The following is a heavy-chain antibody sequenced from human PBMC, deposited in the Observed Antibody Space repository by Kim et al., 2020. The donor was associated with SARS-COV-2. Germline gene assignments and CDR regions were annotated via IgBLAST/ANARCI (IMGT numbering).Heavy chain of an antibody. D-gene: IGHD5-12*01. Sequence: GGSLRLSCEASGFSFSSFEMDWVRQSPGKGLEWVSYINRLGTTLYYAESVKGRFTISRDNAKNSLYLQMDRLRADDTAVYYCVRVGDDHSGYHLDSWGQGVLVTVSS. CDR3: VRVGDDHSGYHLDS. CDR2: INRLGTTL. J-gene: IGHJ4*02. CDR1: GFSFSSFE. V-gene: IGHV3-48*03.